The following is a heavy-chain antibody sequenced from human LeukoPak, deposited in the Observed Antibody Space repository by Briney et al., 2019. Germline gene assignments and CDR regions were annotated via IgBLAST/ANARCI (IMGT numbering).Heavy chain of an antibody. Sequence: GRSLRLSCAASGFTFSSYGMHRVRQAPGKGLEWVAAISYDGSNKYYADSVKGRFTIYRHNSKNTLYLQMNSLRAEDTAVYYCAKEMLLWFGELDYYGMDVWGKGTTVTVSS. CDR2: ISYDGSNK. J-gene: IGHJ6*04. D-gene: IGHD3-10*01. V-gene: IGHV3-30*18. CDR1: GFTFSSYG. CDR3: AKEMLLWFGELDYYGMDV.